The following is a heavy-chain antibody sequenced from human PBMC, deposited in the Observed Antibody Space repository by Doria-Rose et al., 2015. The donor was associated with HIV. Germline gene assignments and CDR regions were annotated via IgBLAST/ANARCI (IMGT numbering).Heavy chain of an antibody. D-gene: IGHD6-13*01. Sequence: QVTLKESGPVLVKPTETLTLTCTVSGVSLSSPGMGVSWIRQPPGKALEWLANIFSDDEISYQTSLKSRLTISRGTSKSQVVLTMTDMDPVDTATYYCARIKSSRWYHKYYFDFWGQGTLVIVSA. CDR3: ARIKSSRWYHKYYFDF. CDR2: IFSDDEI. J-gene: IGHJ4*02. V-gene: IGHV2-26*01. CDR1: GVSLSSPGMG.